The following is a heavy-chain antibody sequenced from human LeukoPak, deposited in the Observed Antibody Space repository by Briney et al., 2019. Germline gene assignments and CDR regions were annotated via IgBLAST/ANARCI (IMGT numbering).Heavy chain of an antibody. CDR1: GGTFSSYA. CDR2: IIPIFGTA. Sequence: PVKVSCKASGGTFSSYAISWVRQAPGQGLEWMGGIIPIFGTANYAQKFQGRVTITADESTSTAYMELSSLRSEDTAVYYCARDWDSYGAFDYWGQGTLVTVSS. V-gene: IGHV1-69*13. J-gene: IGHJ4*02. CDR3: ARDWDSYGAFDY. D-gene: IGHD5-18*01.